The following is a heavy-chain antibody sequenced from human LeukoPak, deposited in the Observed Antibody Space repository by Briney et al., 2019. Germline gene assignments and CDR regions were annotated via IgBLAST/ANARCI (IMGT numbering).Heavy chain of an antibody. D-gene: IGHD6-19*01. CDR2: INHSGST. CDR3: ARRIRRWLDHGFDY. J-gene: IGHJ4*02. Sequence: SETLSLTCTVSGASISSGSNSWGWIRQPAGKGLEWIGEINHSGSTNYNPSLKSRVTISVDTSKNQFSLKLSSVTAADTAVYYCARRIRRWLDHGFDYWGQGTLVTVSS. CDR1: GASISSGSNS. V-gene: IGHV4-61*10.